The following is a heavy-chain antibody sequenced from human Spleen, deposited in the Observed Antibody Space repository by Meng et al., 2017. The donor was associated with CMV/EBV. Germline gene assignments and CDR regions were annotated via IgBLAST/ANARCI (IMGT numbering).Heavy chain of an antibody. V-gene: IGHV5-51*01. J-gene: IGHJ6*02. CDR2: IYPGDTDT. D-gene: IGHD1-26*01. CDR3: ARSKDYYYGMDV. Sequence: GGSLRLSCQYSGYTFTTDWIGWVRQMPEKGLKWMGLIYPGDTDTRYSPSFQGQVTISVDKSISTVYLQWSSLKASDTAIYYCARSKDYYYGMDVWGQGTSVTV. CDR1: GYTFTTDW.